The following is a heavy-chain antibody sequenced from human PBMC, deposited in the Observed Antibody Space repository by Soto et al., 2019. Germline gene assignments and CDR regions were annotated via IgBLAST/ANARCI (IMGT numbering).Heavy chain of an antibody. CDR1: GGSVSSGSYY. V-gene: IGHV4-61*01. CDR3: ARTTNTAMASNWFDP. J-gene: IGHJ5*02. D-gene: IGHD5-18*01. Sequence: QVQLQESGPGLVKPSETLSLTCTVSGGSVSSGSYYWSWLRQPPGKGLEWIGYIYYSGSTNYNPSLKSRVTISVDTSKNQFALKLSSVTAADTAVYYCARTTNTAMASNWFDPWGQVTLVTVSS. CDR2: IYYSGST.